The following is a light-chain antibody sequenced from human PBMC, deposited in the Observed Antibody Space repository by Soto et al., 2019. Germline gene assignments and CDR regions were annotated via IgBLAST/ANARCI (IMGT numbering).Light chain of an antibody. CDR3: KQRSNWPIT. CDR1: QSVSSY. Sequence: EIVLTQSPATLSLSPGERATLSCRASQSVSSYLAWYQQKPGQAPRLLIYDASNRATGIPARFSGSGSGTDFTLTISSLEPEDFAVYYCKQRSNWPITFGQGTRREI. J-gene: IGKJ5*01. V-gene: IGKV3-11*01. CDR2: DAS.